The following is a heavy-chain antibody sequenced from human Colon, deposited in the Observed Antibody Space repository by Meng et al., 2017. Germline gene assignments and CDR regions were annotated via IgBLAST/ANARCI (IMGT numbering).Heavy chain of an antibody. V-gene: IGHV4-31*01. J-gene: IGHJ4*02. CDR1: GGSISTGGYY. CDR3: ARVRRSGDDFNY. Sequence: QGQLAQPGPGLSKPSQTLSLTCTVSGGSISTGGYYWSWIRQLPGKGLEWIGYIYYSGSTYYNPSLRSLVSISVDTSKNQFSLRLTSVTAADTAVYYCARVRRSGDDFNYWGQGTLVTVSS. D-gene: IGHD1-26*01. CDR2: IYYSGST.